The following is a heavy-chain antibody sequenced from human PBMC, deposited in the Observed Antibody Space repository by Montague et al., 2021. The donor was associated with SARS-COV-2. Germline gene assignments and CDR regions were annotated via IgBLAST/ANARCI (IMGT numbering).Heavy chain of an antibody. J-gene: IGHJ3*02. CDR1: GDSISSYY. V-gene: IGHV4-59*01. CDR2: AYYVPSTNRANT. Sequence: SETLSLTCSVSGDSISSYYYNWIRQTPGKGLEWIGYAYYVPSTNRANTXSNPSLKRRVTISLDTSENQFSLKLSSVTAADTAVYYCARTWRFGQSYGLDIWGQGTMDTVSS. D-gene: IGHD3-16*01. CDR3: ARTWRFGQSYGLDI.